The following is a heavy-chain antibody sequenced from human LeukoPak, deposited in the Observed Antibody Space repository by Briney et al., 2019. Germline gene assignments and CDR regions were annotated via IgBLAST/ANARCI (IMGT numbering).Heavy chain of an antibody. CDR1: GGSFSGYY. J-gene: IGHJ6*02. V-gene: IGHV4-34*01. CDR3: TRGSRGGAARPGDVRHRYYYYYGMDV. CDR2: INHSGST. D-gene: IGHD6-6*01. Sequence: KPSETLSLTCAVYGGSFSGYYWSWIRQPPGKGLEWIGEINHSGSTNYNPSLKSRVTISVDTSKNQFSLNLSSVTAADTAVYYCTRGSRGGAARPGDVRHRYYYYYGMDVWGQGTTVTVSS.